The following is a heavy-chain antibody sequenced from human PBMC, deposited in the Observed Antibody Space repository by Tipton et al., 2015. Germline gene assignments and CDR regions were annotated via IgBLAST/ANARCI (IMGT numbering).Heavy chain of an antibody. CDR2: INYSATT. CDR1: GGSFSDYY. D-gene: IGHD2-21*02. J-gene: IGHJ4*02. V-gene: IGHV4-34*01. CDR3: ASPSLPHDRGDYYFQS. Sequence: TLSLTCAVYGGSFSDYYWTWVRQSPGKGLEWIGEINYSATTHYNPSLGSRVTISVDTSKNQFSLNLTSVTAADTAVYYCASPSLPHDRGDYYFQSWGQGSLVTVSS.